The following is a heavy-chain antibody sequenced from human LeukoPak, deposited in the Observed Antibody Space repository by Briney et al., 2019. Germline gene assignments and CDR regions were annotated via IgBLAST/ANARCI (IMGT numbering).Heavy chain of an antibody. V-gene: IGHV3-30*04. J-gene: IGHJ3*02. Sequence: PGGSLRLSCAASGFTFSSYAMHRVRQAPGKGLEWVAVISYDGSNKYYADSVKGRFTISRDNSKNTLYLQMNSLRAEDTAVYYCARVFGGYDYPVYDAFDIWGQGTMVTVSS. CDR2: ISYDGSNK. D-gene: IGHD5-12*01. CDR1: GFTFSSYA. CDR3: ARVFGGYDYPVYDAFDI.